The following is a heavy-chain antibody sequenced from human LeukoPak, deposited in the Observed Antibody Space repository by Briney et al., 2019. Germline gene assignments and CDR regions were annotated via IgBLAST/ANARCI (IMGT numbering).Heavy chain of an antibody. Sequence: GTSVKVSCKASGFTFTSSAMQWVRQARGQRLEWIGWIVVGSGNTNYAQKFQERVTITRDMSTSTAYMELSSLRSEDTAVYYCAADSTNYDYVWGSYPTGPSHAFDIWGQGTMVTVSS. J-gene: IGHJ3*02. V-gene: IGHV1-58*02. CDR3: AADSTNYDYVWGSYPTGPSHAFDI. CDR2: IVVGSGNT. CDR1: GFTFTSSA. D-gene: IGHD3-16*02.